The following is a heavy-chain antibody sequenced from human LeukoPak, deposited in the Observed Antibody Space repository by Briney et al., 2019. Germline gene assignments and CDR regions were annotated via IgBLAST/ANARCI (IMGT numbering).Heavy chain of an antibody. J-gene: IGHJ4*02. D-gene: IGHD5-24*01. CDR2: IYYSGST. V-gene: IGHV4-39*01. CDR3: ATFINYSADY. Sequence: SETLSLTCTVSGGSISSSSYYWGWIRQPPGKGLEWIGSIYYSGSTYYNPSLKSRVTISVDMSKNQLSLKLNSVTAADTAVYFCATFINYSADYWGQGTLVTVSS. CDR1: GGSISSSSYY.